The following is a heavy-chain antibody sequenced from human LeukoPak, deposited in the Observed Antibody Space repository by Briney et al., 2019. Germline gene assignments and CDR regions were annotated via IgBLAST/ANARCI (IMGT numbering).Heavy chain of an antibody. Sequence: PSQTLSLTCAVSNYPITSDYYWVWIRQPPGLGLEWIGQIFHSGISHYNPSLKSRVTMSVDTSRSQFSVNLNSVTAADTAVYYCGRAGFGTAYNRFYYYMDVWGKGTTVTVSS. CDR3: GRAGFGTAYNRFYYYMDV. V-gene: IGHV4-38-2*01. D-gene: IGHD3-16*01. CDR1: NYPITSDYY. CDR2: IFHSGIS. J-gene: IGHJ6*03.